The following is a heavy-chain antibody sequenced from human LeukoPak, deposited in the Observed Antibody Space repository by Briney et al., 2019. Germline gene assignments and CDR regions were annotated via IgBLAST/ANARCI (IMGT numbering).Heavy chain of an antibody. CDR2: INPNSGGT. V-gene: IGHV1-2*02. CDR3: AREGEEYYYGSGSINWFDP. J-gene: IGHJ5*02. D-gene: IGHD3-10*01. CDR1: GYTFTGYY. Sequence: ASVKVSCKASGYTFTGYYMHWVRQAPGQGLEWRGWINPNSGGTNYAQKLQGRVTMTRDTSISTAYMELSRLRSDDTAVYYCAREGEEYYYGSGSINWFDPWGQGTLVTVSS.